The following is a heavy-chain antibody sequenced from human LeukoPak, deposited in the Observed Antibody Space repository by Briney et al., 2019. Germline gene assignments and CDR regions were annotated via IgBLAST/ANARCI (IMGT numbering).Heavy chain of an antibody. CDR2: ISGSGGST. J-gene: IGHJ4*02. V-gene: IGHV3-23*01. CDR1: GFTFSSYA. Sequence: PGGSLRLSCAASGFTFSSYAMSWVRQAPGKGLEWVSAISGSGGSTYYADSVKGRFTISRDNSKNTLYLQMNSLRAEDTAVYYCAKDRLYRKRITMIVVVIPDYWGQGTLVTVSS. D-gene: IGHD3-22*01. CDR3: AKDRLYRKRITMIVVVIPDY.